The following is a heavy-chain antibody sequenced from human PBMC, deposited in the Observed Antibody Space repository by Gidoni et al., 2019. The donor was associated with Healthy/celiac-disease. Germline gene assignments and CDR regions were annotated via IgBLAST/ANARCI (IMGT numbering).Heavy chain of an antibody. CDR2: ISGSGVST. J-gene: IGHJ3*02. CDR1: GFTFSSYA. Sequence: EVQLLESGGGLVQPGGSVRLSCAASGFTFSSYAMRWVRQAPGKGLEWVSAISGSGVSTYYADAVKGRFTISRDNSKNTWYLQMNSLRAEDTAVYYCARDLIHGAFDIWGQGTMVTVSA. V-gene: IGHV3-23*01. CDR3: ARDLIHGAFDI.